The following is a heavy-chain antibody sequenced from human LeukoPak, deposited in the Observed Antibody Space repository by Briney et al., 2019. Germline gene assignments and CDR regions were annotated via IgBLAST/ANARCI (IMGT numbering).Heavy chain of an antibody. D-gene: IGHD5-24*01. Sequence: PSETLSLTCAVYGGSFSGYYWSWIRQPPGKGLEWIGEINHSGSTYYNPSLKSRVTISVDTSKNQFSLKLSSVTAADTAVYYCARDQGWLQFGPLDWFDPWGQGTLVTVSS. CDR2: INHSGST. J-gene: IGHJ5*02. V-gene: IGHV4-34*01. CDR1: GGSFSGYY. CDR3: ARDQGWLQFGPLDWFDP.